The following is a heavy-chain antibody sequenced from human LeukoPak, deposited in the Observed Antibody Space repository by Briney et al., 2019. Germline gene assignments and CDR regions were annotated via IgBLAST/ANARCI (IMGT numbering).Heavy chain of an antibody. J-gene: IGHJ4*02. CDR3: ARRYCSDGSCYSSLDF. CDR2: IYSSGST. CDR1: GGSISSYY. D-gene: IGHD2-15*01. Sequence: PSETLSLTCTVSGGSISSYYWCWIRQPPGKGLEWIGYIYSSGSTTYNPSLKSRVTISVDTSKNQFSLKLSSVTAADTAVYYCARRYCSDGSCYSSLDFWGQGTLVTVSS. V-gene: IGHV4-59*08.